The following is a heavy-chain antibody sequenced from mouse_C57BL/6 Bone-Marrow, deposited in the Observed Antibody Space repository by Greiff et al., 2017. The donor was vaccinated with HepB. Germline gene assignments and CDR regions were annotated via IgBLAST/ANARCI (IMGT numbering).Heavy chain of an antibody. CDR1: GFNIKDDY. CDR2: IDPEDGDT. D-gene: IGHD3-1*01. CDR3: TLGPDY. J-gene: IGHJ2*01. Sequence: VQLQQSGAELVRPGASVKLSCTASGFNIKDDYMHWVKQRPEQGLEWIGWIDPEDGDTEYASKFQGKANITADTSSNTAYRQLSSLTSADTAVYYCTLGPDYWGQGTTLTVSS. V-gene: IGHV14-4*01.